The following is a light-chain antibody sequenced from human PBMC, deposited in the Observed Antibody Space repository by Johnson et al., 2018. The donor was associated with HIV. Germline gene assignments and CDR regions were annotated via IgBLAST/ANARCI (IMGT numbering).Light chain of an antibody. CDR3: GTWDSRLSAYV. CDR1: SSNSGNNY. CDR2: ENN. V-gene: IGLV1-51*02. J-gene: IGLJ1*01. Sequence: QSVLTQPPSVSAAPGQKVTISCSGSSSNSGNNYVSWYQQLPGTAPKLLIYENNKRPSGIPDRFSGSKSGTSATLGITGLQTGDEADYYCGTWDSRLSAYVFGTGTKVTVL.